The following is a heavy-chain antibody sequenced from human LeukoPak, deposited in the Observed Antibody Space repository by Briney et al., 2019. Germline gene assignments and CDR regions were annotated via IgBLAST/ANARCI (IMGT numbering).Heavy chain of an antibody. CDR1: GGSISSYY. CDR3: ARGVAVAGTTNFDY. Sequence: PSETLSLTCTVSGGSISSYYWSWIRQPAGKGLEWIGRIYTSGSTNYNPSLKSRVTISVDKSKNQFSLKLSSVTAADTAVYYCARGVAVAGTTNFDYWGQGTLVTVSS. J-gene: IGHJ4*02. D-gene: IGHD6-19*01. CDR2: IYTSGST. V-gene: IGHV4-4*07.